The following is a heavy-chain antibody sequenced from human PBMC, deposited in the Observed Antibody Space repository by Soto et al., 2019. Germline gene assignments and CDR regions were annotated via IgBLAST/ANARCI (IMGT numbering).Heavy chain of an antibody. V-gene: IGHV6-1*01. Sequence: SQTLSLTCAISGDSVSSNSAAWNWIRQSPSRGLEWLARTYYRSRWYNDYAVSVKSRITVNPDTSKNQFSLQLNSVTPEDTAVYYCAGTTSHQWYYMDVWGKGTTVTVSS. J-gene: IGHJ6*03. CDR3: AGTTSHQWYYMDV. CDR2: TYYRSRWYN. CDR1: GDSVSSNSAA. D-gene: IGHD1-7*01.